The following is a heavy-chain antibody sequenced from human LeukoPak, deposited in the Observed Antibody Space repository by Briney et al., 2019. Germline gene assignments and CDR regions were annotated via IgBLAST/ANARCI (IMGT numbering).Heavy chain of an antibody. V-gene: IGHV1-69*13. CDR2: IIPIFGTA. Sequence: RASVKVSCKASGGTFSSYAISWVRQAPGQGLEWMGGIIPIFGTANYAQKFQGRVTITADESTSTAYMELSSLRSEDTAVYYCAGKNTAMVLDYWGQGTLVTVSS. D-gene: IGHD5-18*01. CDR3: AGKNTAMVLDY. J-gene: IGHJ4*02. CDR1: GGTFSSYA.